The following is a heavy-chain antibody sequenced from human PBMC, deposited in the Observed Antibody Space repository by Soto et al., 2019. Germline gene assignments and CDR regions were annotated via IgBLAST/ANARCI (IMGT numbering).Heavy chain of an antibody. J-gene: IGHJ6*02. V-gene: IGHV1-69*12. CDR1: GGTFSSYA. D-gene: IGHD2-8*01. CDR3: AKVSARYYYYGMDV. CDR2: IIPIFGTA. Sequence: QVQLVQSGAEVKKPGSSVKVSCKASGGTFSSYAISWVRQAPGQGLEWMGGIIPIFGTANYAQKFQGRVTXTAXEXMSTAYMELSSLRSEDTAVYYCAKVSARYYYYGMDVWGQGTTVTVSS.